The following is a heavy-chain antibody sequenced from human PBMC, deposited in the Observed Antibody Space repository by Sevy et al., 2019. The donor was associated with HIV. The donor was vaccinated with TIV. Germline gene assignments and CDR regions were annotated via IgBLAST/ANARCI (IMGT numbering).Heavy chain of an antibody. D-gene: IGHD3-16*01. V-gene: IGHV3-7*01. Sequence: GSLRLSCAASGFTFSANWMNWVRQAPGKGLEWVANIKADGSDKHYVDSVEGRFTISRDNAKNLLFLQMNSLRVEDTAVYYCAHETFGRFESWGQGTLVTVSP. CDR3: AHETFGRFES. CDR1: GFTFSANW. J-gene: IGHJ4*02. CDR2: IKADGSDK.